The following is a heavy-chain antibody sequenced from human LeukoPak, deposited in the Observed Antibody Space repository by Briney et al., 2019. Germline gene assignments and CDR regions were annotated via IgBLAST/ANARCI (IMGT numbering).Heavy chain of an antibody. CDR2: IWYDGSNK. V-gene: IGHV3-33*01. Sequence: GGSLRLSCAASGFTFSSYGMHWVRQAPGKGLEWVAVIWYDGSNKYYADSVKGRFTISRDNSKNTLYLQMNSLRAEDTAVYYCARDPHYVWGSYRETFDYWGQGTLVTVSS. CDR1: GFTFSSYG. D-gene: IGHD3-16*02. CDR3: ARDPHYVWGSYRETFDY. J-gene: IGHJ4*02.